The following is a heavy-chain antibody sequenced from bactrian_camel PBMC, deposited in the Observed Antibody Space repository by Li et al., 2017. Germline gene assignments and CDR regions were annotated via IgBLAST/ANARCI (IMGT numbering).Heavy chain of an antibody. CDR1: GYISTACG. Sequence: VQLVESGGGSVQAGGSLKPSCVISGYISTACGMGWYRQTPGEERELVSSISHDAITNYADSVKGRFTISQDNAKKTLYLEMNNLKTEDTARYYCATYYSDYSVPVMCDYWGQGTQVTVS. D-gene: IGHD4*01. V-gene: IGHV3S53*01. CDR3: ATYYSDYSVPVMCDY. J-gene: IGHJ4*01. CDR2: ISHDAIT.